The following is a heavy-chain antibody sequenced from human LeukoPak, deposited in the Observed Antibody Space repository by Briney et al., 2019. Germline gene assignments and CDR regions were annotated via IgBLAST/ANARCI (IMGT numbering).Heavy chain of an antibody. Sequence: SETLSLTCTVSGGSISSHYWSWIRQPPGKGLEWIAYIYYSGSTNYNPSLKSRVTISVDTSKNQFSLKLSSVTAADTAVYYCARGFSCSSTSCQRDDAFDIWGQGTMVTVSS. V-gene: IGHV4-59*11. D-gene: IGHD2-2*01. J-gene: IGHJ3*02. CDR1: GGSISSHY. CDR2: IYYSGST. CDR3: ARGFSCSSTSCQRDDAFDI.